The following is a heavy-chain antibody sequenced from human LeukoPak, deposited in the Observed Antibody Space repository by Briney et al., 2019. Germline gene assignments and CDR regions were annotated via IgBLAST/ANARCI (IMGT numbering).Heavy chain of an antibody. D-gene: IGHD3-3*01. CDR3: ARDSNGLRFLEWSRDVNWFDP. Sequence: GGSLRLSCAASGFTFSSYAMSWVRQAPGKGLEWVSAISGSGGSTYYADSVKGRFTISRDNSKNSLYLQMNSLRAEDTAVYYCARDSNGLRFLEWSRDVNWFDPWGQGTLVTVSS. V-gene: IGHV3-23*01. J-gene: IGHJ5*02. CDR1: GFTFSSYA. CDR2: ISGSGGST.